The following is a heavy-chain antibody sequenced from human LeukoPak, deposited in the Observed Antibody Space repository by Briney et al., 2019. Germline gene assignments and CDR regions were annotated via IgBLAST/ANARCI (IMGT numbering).Heavy chain of an antibody. CDR3: ARDTKDD. V-gene: IGHV3-21*01. CDR2: ISSGSSYI. J-gene: IGHJ4*02. CDR1: GFTFSSYS. Sequence: GGSLRLSCVASGFTFSSYSMKWVRQAPGKGLEWVSSISSGSSYICYADSVKGRFTISRDNAKNSLYLQMNSLRAEDTAVYYCARDTKDDWGQGTLVTVSS. D-gene: IGHD2-8*01.